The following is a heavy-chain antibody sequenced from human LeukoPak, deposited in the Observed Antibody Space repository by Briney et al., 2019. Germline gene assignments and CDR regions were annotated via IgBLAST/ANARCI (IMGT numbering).Heavy chain of an antibody. D-gene: IGHD6-19*01. J-gene: IGHJ4*02. CDR1: GYTLTELS. CDR3: ATAMKGIAVAAPFDY. CDR2: FDPEDGET. V-gene: IGHV1-24*01. Sequence: ASVRVSCKVSGYTLTELSMHWVRQAPGKGLEWMGGFDPEDGETIYAQKFQGRVTMTEDTSTDTAYMELSSLRSEDTAVYYCATAMKGIAVAAPFDYWGQGTLVTVSS.